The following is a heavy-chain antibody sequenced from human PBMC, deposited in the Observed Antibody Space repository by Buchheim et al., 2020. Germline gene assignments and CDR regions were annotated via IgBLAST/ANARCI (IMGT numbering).Heavy chain of an antibody. V-gene: IGHV4-39*01. Sequence: QLQLQESGPGLVKPSETLSLTCTVSGGSISSGSSYWGWIRQPPGKGLEWIGSIYYSGNPYHHPSLKSRVTMSVDTSKNQFSLRLSSVTAADTAVYHCASMTVYWYFDLWGRGTL. CDR1: GGSISSGSSY. J-gene: IGHJ2*01. CDR3: ASMTVYWYFDL. D-gene: IGHD2-21*02. CDR2: IYYSGNP.